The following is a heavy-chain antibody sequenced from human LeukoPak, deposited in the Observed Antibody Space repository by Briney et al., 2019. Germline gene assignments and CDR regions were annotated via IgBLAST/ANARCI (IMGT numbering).Heavy chain of an antibody. V-gene: IGHV4-34*01. Sequence: SETLSLTCAVYGGSFSGYYWSWIRQPPGKGLEWIGEINHSGSTNYNPSLKSRVTISVDTSKNQFSLKLSSVTAADTAVYYCARRQYDYVWGSYRPNWFDPWGQGTLVTVSS. CDR3: ARRQYDYVWGSYRPNWFDP. D-gene: IGHD3-16*02. CDR2: INHSGST. J-gene: IGHJ5*02. CDR1: GGSFSGYY.